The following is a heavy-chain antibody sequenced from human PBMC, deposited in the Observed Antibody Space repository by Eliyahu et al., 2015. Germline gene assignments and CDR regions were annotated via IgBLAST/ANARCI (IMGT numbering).Heavy chain of an antibody. CDR2: IYWNDDK. CDR1: GFSLSTNGVG. CDR3: VHRRSSCTTTSCYPGAFDI. Sequence: QITLKESGPTLVKPTQTLTLTCIFSGFSLSTNGVGVGWIRQPPGKALEWVALIYWNDDKRYSPSLKSTLTIDKDTSKNQVVLTMPNVDPEDTATYYCVHRRSSCTTTSCYPGAFDIWGQGTMVTVSS. J-gene: IGHJ3*02. D-gene: IGHD2-2*01. V-gene: IGHV2-5*01.